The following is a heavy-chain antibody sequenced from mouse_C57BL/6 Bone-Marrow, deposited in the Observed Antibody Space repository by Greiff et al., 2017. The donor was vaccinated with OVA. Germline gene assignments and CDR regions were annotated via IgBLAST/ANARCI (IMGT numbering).Heavy chain of an antibody. J-gene: IGHJ3*01. CDR3: TRRRPSRGFAY. CDR1: GYTFTDYE. Sequence: VQLQQSGAELVRPGASVTLSCKASGYTFTDYEMHWVKQTPVHGLEWIGAIDPETGGTAYNQKFKGKAILTADKSSSTAYMELRSLTSEDSAVYYCTRRRPSRGFAYWGQGTLVTVSA. CDR2: IDPETGGT. V-gene: IGHV1-15*01.